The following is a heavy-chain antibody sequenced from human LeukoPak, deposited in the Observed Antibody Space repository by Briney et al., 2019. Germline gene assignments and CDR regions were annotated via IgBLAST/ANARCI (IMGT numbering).Heavy chain of an antibody. J-gene: IGHJ4*02. CDR1: GFTFSTYSM. Sequence: GSLRLSCAASGFTFSTYSMNWVRQAPGKGLEWIGEVYHSGSTNYNPSLKSRVTISVDKSKNLFSLKLTSVTAADTAMYYCASARWDSWGQGTLVTVSS. CDR3: ASARWDS. CDR2: VYHSGST. D-gene: IGHD5-24*01. V-gene: IGHV4-4*02.